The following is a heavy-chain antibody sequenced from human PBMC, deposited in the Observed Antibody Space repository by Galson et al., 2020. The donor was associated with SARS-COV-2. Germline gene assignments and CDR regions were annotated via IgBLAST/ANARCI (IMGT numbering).Heavy chain of an antibody. CDR1: GFTFSSYS. CDR2: ISSSSSTI. CDR3: ARALRSSTLY. Sequence: GGFLRLSCAASGFTFSSYSMNWVRQAPGKGLEWVSYISSSSSTIYYADSVKGRFTISRDNAKNSLYLQMNSLRAEDTAVYYCARALRSSTLYWGQGTLVTVSS. V-gene: IGHV3-48*01. J-gene: IGHJ4*02.